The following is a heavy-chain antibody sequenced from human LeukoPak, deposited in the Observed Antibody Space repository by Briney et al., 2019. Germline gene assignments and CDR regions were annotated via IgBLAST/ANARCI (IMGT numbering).Heavy chain of an antibody. Sequence: SETLSLTCIVSGGSISSYYWSWIRQPLGKGLEWIGYIYYTGSTNYNPSLKSRVTISVDTSKNQLSLKLRSVTAADTAVYYCARQDSGTYLNPLDIWGQGTVVTVSS. D-gene: IGHD1-26*01. CDR2: IYYTGST. CDR3: ARQDSGTYLNPLDI. CDR1: GGSISSYY. J-gene: IGHJ3*02. V-gene: IGHV4-59*08.